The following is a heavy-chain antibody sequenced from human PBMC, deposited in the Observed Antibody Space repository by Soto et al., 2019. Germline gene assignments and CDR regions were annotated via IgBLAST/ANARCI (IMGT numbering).Heavy chain of an antibody. CDR3: AKAHSGSFDDAHDY. J-gene: IGHJ4*02. Sequence: EVQMLESGGGLVQPWGSLRLSCAASGFTFSSFAMSWVRQAPGKGLEWVSTVSGGGGSTYHADSVKGRFTISRDNSENTLYLKMNSLGAEDTAVYYCAKAHSGSFDDAHDYRGQGNLVTVS. D-gene: IGHD3-10*01. CDR1: GFTFSSFA. CDR2: VSGGGGST. V-gene: IGHV3-23*01.